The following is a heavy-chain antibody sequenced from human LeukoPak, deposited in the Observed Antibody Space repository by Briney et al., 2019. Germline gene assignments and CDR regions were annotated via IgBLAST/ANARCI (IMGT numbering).Heavy chain of an antibody. CDR1: GYTFTSYG. Sequence: ASVKVSCKASGYTFTSYGISWVRQAPGQGLEWMGWISAYNGNTNYAQKIQGRVTMTTDTSTSTAYMELRSLRSDDTAVYYCAREALEGILYYYYGMDVWGQGTTVTVSS. CDR2: ISAYNGNT. J-gene: IGHJ6*02. D-gene: IGHD2/OR15-2a*01. V-gene: IGHV1-18*01. CDR3: AREALEGILYYYYGMDV.